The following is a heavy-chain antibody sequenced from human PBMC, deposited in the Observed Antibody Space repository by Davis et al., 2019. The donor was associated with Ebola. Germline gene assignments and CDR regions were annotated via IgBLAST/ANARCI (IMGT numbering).Heavy chain of an antibody. D-gene: IGHD3-22*01. V-gene: IGHV3-21*01. Sequence: GESLKISCAASGFTFSSHTMNWVRQAPGKGLEWVSSISSSTSYTYYADSVKGRFTISRDNARNSLYLQMNSLRAEDTAVYYCARAKDDSGYYEGYWGQGTLVTVSS. J-gene: IGHJ4*02. CDR1: GFTFSSHT. CDR2: ISSSTSYT. CDR3: ARAKDDSGYYEGY.